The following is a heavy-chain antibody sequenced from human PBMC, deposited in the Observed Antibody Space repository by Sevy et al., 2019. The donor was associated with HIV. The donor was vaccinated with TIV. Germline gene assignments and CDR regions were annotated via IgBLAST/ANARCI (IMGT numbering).Heavy chain of an antibody. CDR1: GFTFSSYV. CDR2: ITGSGRST. J-gene: IGHJ3*02. CDR3: ANQYSSGWTGAFDI. Sequence: GGSLRLSCVGSGFTFSSYVMSWVRQAPGKGLEWVSSITGSGRSTHSADSVNGRFTISRDNSKKTLYLQMNSLRAEDTAVYYCANQYSSGWTGAFDIWGQGTMVTVSS. D-gene: IGHD6-19*01. V-gene: IGHV3-23*01.